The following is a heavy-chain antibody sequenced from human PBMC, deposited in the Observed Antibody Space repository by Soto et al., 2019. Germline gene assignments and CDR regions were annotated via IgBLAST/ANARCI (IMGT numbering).Heavy chain of an antibody. D-gene: IGHD3-10*01. J-gene: IGHJ6*02. CDR2: ISWNSGSI. CDR3: AKDIVFGFGELFYGMDV. V-gene: IGHV3-9*01. CDR1: VFSFDDCA. Sequence: ALRLSCAVSVFSFDDCAMHWFRQAPGNCLEWVSGISWNSGSIGYADSVKVRFTISRDNAKNSLYLQMNSLRAEDTALYYCAKDIVFGFGELFYGMDVWGQGTTVTVSS.